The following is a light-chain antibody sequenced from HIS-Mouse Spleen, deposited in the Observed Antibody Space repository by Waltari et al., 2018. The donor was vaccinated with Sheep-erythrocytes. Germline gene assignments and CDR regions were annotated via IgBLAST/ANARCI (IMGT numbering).Light chain of an antibody. J-gene: IGLJ3*02. CDR1: SSVVGCFNL. V-gene: IGLV2-23*01. Sequence: QSALTQPASVSGSPGQSITISCTGTSSVVGCFNLVSGYQQHPGKAPKLKSYEGSKRPSGVLMRFSGSKSGNTVSLTISGRQAETEADYYSCSYAGSSTPWVFGGRTKLTVL. CDR2: EGS. CDR3: CSYAGSSTPWV.